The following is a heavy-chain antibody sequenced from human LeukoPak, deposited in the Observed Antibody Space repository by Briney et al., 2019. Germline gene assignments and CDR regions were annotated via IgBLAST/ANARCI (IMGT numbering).Heavy chain of an antibody. CDR2: IHYSEST. CDR1: TGTISSYY. J-gene: IGHJ5*02. D-gene: IGHD6-13*01. Sequence: KPSQTLSLTCTVATGTISSYYWSWIRQPPGKGLEWVGYIHYSESTNYNPSLKSQVPISVDMYKNQFSLKLTSVTATDTAVYYCARSGGIASHSWFDPWGEGTLVTVSS. V-gene: IGHV4-59*08. CDR3: ARSGGIASHSWFDP.